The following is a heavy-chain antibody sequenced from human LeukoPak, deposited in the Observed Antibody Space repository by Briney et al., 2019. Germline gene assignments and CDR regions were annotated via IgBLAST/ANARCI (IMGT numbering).Heavy chain of an antibody. CDR3: ARDRAYSYGPGDY. CDR2: INWNGGST. V-gene: IGHV3-20*04. D-gene: IGHD5-18*01. Sequence: GGSLRLSCAASGFTFSSYSMNWVRQAPGKGLEWVSGINWNGGSTGYADSVKGRFTVSRDNAKNSLYLQMNSLRAEDTALYYCARDRAYSYGPGDYWGQGTLVTVSS. J-gene: IGHJ4*02. CDR1: GFTFSSYS.